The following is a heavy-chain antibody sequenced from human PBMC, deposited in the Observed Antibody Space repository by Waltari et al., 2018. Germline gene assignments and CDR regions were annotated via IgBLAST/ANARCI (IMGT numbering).Heavy chain of an antibody. CDR3: ARPFRSGWYDGSFDV. CDR2: IKQDGSEK. J-gene: IGHJ3*01. D-gene: IGHD6-19*01. Sequence: EVQLVESGGGLVQPGGSLRLSWAASGFTCSSYWMTWVRQAPGKGLEWVANIKQDGSEKSYVDSVKGRCLMSRDNAKNSLSLQMNSLKAEDTAVYYCARPFRSGWYDGSFDVWGQGTMVTVSS. CDR1: GFTCSSYW. V-gene: IGHV3-7*04.